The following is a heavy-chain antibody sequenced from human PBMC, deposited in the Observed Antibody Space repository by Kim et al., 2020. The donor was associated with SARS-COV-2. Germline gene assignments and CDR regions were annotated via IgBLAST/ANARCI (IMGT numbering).Heavy chain of an antibody. D-gene: IGHD5-12*01. V-gene: IGHV3-53*01. CDR1: GFTVSSTY. Sequence: GGSLRLSCAASGFTVSSTYMSWVRLTPGKGLELVSGMYSGGSTYYSGSVQGRFTIIRDNSKNTLDLLMNGLRTADTAAFYCSRRGGYEGVPFDYWGQGT. CDR2: MYSGGST. J-gene: IGHJ3*01. CDR3: SRRGGYEGVPFDY.